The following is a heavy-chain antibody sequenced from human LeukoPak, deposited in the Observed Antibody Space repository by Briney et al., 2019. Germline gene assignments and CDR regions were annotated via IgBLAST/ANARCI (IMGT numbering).Heavy chain of an antibody. J-gene: IGHJ4*02. D-gene: IGHD3-22*01. CDR1: GGSISSYY. Sequence: SETLSLTCTVSGGSISSYYWSWIRQPPGKGLEWIGEINHSGSTNYNPSLKSRVTISVDTSKNQFSLKLSSVTAADTAVYYCARVDYDYYDSSGSTYYLDYWGQGTLVTVSS. CDR2: INHSGST. V-gene: IGHV4-34*01. CDR3: ARVDYDYYDSSGSTYYLDY.